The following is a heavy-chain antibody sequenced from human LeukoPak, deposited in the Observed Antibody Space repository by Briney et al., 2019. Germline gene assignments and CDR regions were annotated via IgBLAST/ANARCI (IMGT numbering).Heavy chain of an antibody. Sequence: GGSLRLSCVASGFTFSRFEMYAVRQAPGKGLEWVSYISTSGDTIHYTDSVRGRFTISRDNAKNSLYLQMNSLRAEDTAVYYCARDGTPALPGDVHFDLWGQGTLVTVSS. V-gene: IGHV3-48*03. J-gene: IGHJ4*02. CDR2: ISTSGDTI. D-gene: IGHD3-3*02. CDR1: GFTFSRFE. CDR3: ARDGTPALPGDVHFDL.